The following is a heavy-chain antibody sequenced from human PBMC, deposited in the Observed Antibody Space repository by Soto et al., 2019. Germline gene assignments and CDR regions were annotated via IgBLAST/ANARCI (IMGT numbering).Heavy chain of an antibody. V-gene: IGHV1-18*01. Sequence: GASVKVSCKASGYTFTSYGISWVRQAPGQGLEWMGWISAYNGNTNYAQKVQGRVTMTTDTSTTTAYMELRSLRSDDTAVYYCARADDILTGYCQGFDYWGRGTLVTVSS. CDR3: ARADDILTGYCQGFDY. CDR2: ISAYNGNT. J-gene: IGHJ4*02. CDR1: GYTFTSYG. D-gene: IGHD3-9*01.